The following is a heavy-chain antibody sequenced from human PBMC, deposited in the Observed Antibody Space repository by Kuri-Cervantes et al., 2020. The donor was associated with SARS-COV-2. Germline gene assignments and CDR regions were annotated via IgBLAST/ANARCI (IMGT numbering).Heavy chain of an antibody. CDR2: IIPIFGTA. D-gene: IGHD2-15*01. Sequence: SVKVSCKVSGGTFSSYAISWARQAPGQGLEWMGGIIPIFGTANYAQKFQGRVTITTDESTSTAYMELSSLRSEDTAVYYCARDAWSGRHCAGGSCQPLDYWGRGALVTVSS. CDR3: ARDAWSGRHCAGGSCQPLDY. J-gene: IGHJ4*02. CDR1: GGTFSSYA. V-gene: IGHV1-69*05.